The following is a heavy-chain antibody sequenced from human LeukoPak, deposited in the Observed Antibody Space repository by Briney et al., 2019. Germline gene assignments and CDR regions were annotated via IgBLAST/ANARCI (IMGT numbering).Heavy chain of an antibody. CDR1: GCTLSSYE. Sequence: GGSLRLSCAASGCTLSSYEMNWVRQAPGKGLDWVSTISAGGAGTYYADSVKGRFTISRDNSKNTLYLQMNSLRAEDTALYYCVKGYSSGWTREYYGMDVWGQGTTVTVSS. CDR2: ISAGGAGT. J-gene: IGHJ6*02. D-gene: IGHD6-19*01. CDR3: VKGYSSGWTREYYGMDV. V-gene: IGHV3-23*01.